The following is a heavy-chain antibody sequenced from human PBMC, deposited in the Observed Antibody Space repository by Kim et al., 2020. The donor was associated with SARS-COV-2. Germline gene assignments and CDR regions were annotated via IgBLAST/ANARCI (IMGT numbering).Heavy chain of an antibody. D-gene: IGHD5-12*01. V-gene: IGHV4-34*01. Sequence: YTPSLTSRVTISVATSKNQFSLKLSSVTAADTAVYYWARRWLQKAGALDYWGQGTLVTVSS. J-gene: IGHJ4*02. CDR3: ARRWLQKAGALDY.